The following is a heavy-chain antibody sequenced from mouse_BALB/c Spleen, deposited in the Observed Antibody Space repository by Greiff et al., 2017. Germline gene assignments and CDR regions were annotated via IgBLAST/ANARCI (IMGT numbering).Heavy chain of an antibody. CDR2: IYPGDGDT. J-gene: IGHJ2*01. CDR1: GYAFSSYW. Sequence: QVQLKESGAELVRPGSSVKISCKASGYAFSSYWMNWVKQRPGQGLEWIGQIYPGDGDTNYNGKFKGKATLTADKSSSTAYMQLSSLTSEDSAVYFCAKGITTATGDDYWGQGTTLTVSS. V-gene: IGHV1-80*01. CDR3: AKGITTATGDDY. D-gene: IGHD1-2*01.